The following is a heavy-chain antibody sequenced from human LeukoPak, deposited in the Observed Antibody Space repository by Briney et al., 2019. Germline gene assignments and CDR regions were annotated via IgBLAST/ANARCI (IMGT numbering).Heavy chain of an antibody. CDR2: IYHSGST. J-gene: IGHJ5*02. CDR3: ARSYYYGSGSYVWFDP. Sequence: SGTLSLTCAVSGGSISSSNWWSWVRQPPGKGLEWIGEIYHSGSTNYNPSLKSRVTISVDRPKNQFSLKLSSVTAADTAVYYCARSYYYGSGSYVWFDPWGQGTLVTVSS. D-gene: IGHD3-10*01. CDR1: GGSISSSNW. V-gene: IGHV4-4*02.